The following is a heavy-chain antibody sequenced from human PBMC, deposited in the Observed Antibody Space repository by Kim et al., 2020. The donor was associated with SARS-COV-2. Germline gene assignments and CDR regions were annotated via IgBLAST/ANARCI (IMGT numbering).Heavy chain of an antibody. CDR2: IRSNYAT. V-gene: IGHV3-73*01. D-gene: IGHD1-1*01. Sequence: GGSLRLSCAASGFTFSGSNIHWVRQASGKGLEWVGRIRSNYATEYAASVKGRFAISRDDSENKAYLQMNGLKTEDTAVYYCLCRMRTMTPTTDYWGQGTLVTVSS. J-gene: IGHJ4*02. CDR3: LCRMRTMTPTTDY. CDR1: GFTFSGSN.